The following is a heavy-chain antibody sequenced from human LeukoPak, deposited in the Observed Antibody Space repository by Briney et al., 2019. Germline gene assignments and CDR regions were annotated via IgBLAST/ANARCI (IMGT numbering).Heavy chain of an antibody. CDR1: GFTFSTFA. CDR3: AKKGGLRNY. J-gene: IGHJ4*02. Sequence: PGGSLRLSCAASGFTFSTFAMSWVRQAPGKGLEWVSGIRGSGGNTFHADSVKGRFTISRGNSKTTLYLQMNSLRAEDTAVYYCAKKGGLRNYWGQGTLVTVPS. V-gene: IGHV3-23*01. D-gene: IGHD3-16*01. CDR2: IRGSGGNT.